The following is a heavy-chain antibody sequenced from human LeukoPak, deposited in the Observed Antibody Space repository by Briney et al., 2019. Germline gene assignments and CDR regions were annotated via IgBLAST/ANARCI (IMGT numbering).Heavy chain of an antibody. CDR2: IYSGGST. D-gene: IGHD3-3*01. J-gene: IGHJ3*02. CDR3: ARAYESADPFDI. CDR1: AFTVSSNY. Sequence: GGSLRLSCAASAFTVSSNYMNWVRQAPGKGLEWVSVIYSGGSTYYADSVKGRFTISRDNSKNTLYLQMNSLRAEDTAVYYCARAYESADPFDIWGLGTMVTVSS. V-gene: IGHV3-53*01.